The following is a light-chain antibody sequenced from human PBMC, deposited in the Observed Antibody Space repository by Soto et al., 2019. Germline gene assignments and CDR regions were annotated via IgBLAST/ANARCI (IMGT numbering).Light chain of an antibody. CDR1: QGISSY. V-gene: IGKV1-9*01. J-gene: IGKJ5*01. Sequence: IQLTQSPSSLSASVGDRVTITCRASQGISSYLAWYQQNPGKAPKLLTKAASRLQTGVPSRFSGSGSGTDFTLTISGLQPDDFATYYCQQLNIDSYPITFGQGTRLELK. CDR2: AAS. CDR3: QQLNIDSYPIT.